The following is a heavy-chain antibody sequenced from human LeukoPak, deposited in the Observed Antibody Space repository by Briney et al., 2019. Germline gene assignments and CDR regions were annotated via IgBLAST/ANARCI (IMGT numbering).Heavy chain of an antibody. CDR2: ISSSSSYI. CDR3: ARGPGDSGSYYWFDP. J-gene: IGHJ5*02. CDR1: GFTFSSYS. V-gene: IGHV3-21*01. Sequence: GGSLRLSCAASGFTFSSYSMNWVRQAPGKGLEWVSCISSSSSYIYYADSVKGRFTISRDNAKNSLYLQMNSLRAEDTAVYYCARGPGDSGSYYWFDPWGQGTLVTVSS. D-gene: IGHD1-26*01.